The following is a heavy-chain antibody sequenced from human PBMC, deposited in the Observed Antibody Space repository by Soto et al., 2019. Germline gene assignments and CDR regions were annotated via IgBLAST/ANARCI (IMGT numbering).Heavy chain of an antibody. CDR2: INWNSGSI. CDR1: GFTFDDYA. CDR3: AKDIVVVPAAGMDV. D-gene: IGHD2-2*01. V-gene: IGHV3-9*01. Sequence: SLRLSCAASGFTFDDYAMHWVRQVPGKGLEWVSGINWNSGSIGYGDSVKGRFAISRGNAKNSLYLQMNSLRAEDTALYYCAKDIVVVPAAGMDVWGQGTTVTVSS. J-gene: IGHJ6*02.